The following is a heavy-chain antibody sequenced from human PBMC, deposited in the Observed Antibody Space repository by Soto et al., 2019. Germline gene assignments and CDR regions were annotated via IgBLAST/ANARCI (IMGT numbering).Heavy chain of an antibody. D-gene: IGHD5-18*01. CDR2: IYYSGST. J-gene: IGHJ4*02. CDR3: ARGGIQLSYAFDY. Sequence: SETPSLTCTVSGGSISSGGYYWSWIRQHPGKGLEWIGYIYYSGSTYYNPSLKSRVTMSMDTSQTQIYLNLTSVTAADTAVYYCARGGIQLSYAFDYWGQGILVTVSS. V-gene: IGHV4-31*03. CDR1: GGSISSGGYY.